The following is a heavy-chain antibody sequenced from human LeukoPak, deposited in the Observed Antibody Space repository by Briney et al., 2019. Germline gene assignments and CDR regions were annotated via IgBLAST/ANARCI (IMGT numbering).Heavy chain of an antibody. Sequence: AASVKVSCKASGYTFTAYEMHWVRQAPGQGLEYVGCINPKNGGTNSAQNFQGRVTMTWDTSVSTVYMELSRLRSDDTAVYYCAREEDCGTARCSNDHWGQGTLVTVSS. V-gene: IGHV1-2*02. D-gene: IGHD1-1*01. J-gene: IGHJ4*02. CDR3: AREEDCGTARCSNDH. CDR2: INPKNGGT. CDR1: GYTFTAYE.